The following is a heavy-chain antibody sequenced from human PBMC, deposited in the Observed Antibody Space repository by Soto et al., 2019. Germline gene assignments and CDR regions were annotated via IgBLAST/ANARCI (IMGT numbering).Heavy chain of an antibody. D-gene: IGHD3-3*01. V-gene: IGHV4-30-2*01. CDR3: ARVVSDDFWSGDAGYYYGMDV. J-gene: IGHJ6*02. CDR2: ISHSGRT. CDR1: GGSISTGNSYL. Sequence: PSETLSLTCAVSGGSISTGNSYLWSWIRQPPGKGLEWIGSISHSGRTSYNPSLKGRVTMSVDKSKNQFSLKLSSVTAADTAVYYCARVVSDDFWSGDAGYYYGMDVWGQGTTVTVSS.